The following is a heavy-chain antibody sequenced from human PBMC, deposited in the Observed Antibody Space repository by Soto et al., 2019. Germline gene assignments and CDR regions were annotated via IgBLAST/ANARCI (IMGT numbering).Heavy chain of an antibody. V-gene: IGHV1-69*01. D-gene: IGHD2-15*01. J-gene: IGHJ6*02. Sequence: QVQLVQSGAEVTKPGSSVKVSCKASGGTFSSYAISGVRQAPGQGLEWMGGIIPIFGTADYAQKFQGRVTITADESTSTAYIELSSLRSEDTAVYYCARAMVVVAATPYGMDVWGQGTTVTVSS. CDR1: GGTFSSYA. CDR3: ARAMVVVAATPYGMDV. CDR2: IIPIFGTA.